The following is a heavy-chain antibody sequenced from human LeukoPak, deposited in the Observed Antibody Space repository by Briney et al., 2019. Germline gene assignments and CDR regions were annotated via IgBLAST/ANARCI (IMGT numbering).Heavy chain of an antibody. CDR1: GASISGYS. CDR3: ARARIGSSGWFDS. V-gene: IGHV4-59*01. D-gene: IGHD6-19*01. CDR2: MYYTGST. Sequence: SETLSLTCLVSGASISGYSWTWIRQPPGKGLEWIGYMYYTGSTNHNPSLETRVTISVDTSRNQFSLNLTSVTAADTAVYYCARARIGSSGWFDSWGQGTLVTVSS. J-gene: IGHJ5*01.